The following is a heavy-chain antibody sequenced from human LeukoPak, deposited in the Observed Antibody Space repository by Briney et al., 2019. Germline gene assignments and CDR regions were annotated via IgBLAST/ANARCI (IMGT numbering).Heavy chain of an antibody. D-gene: IGHD6-13*01. Sequence: SVKVSCKASGGTFSSYAISWVRQAPGQGLELMGRIIPIFGTANYAQKFQGRVTITTDESTSTAYMELSSLRSEDTAVYYCARDDSNSFRGAEYFQHWGQGTLVTVSS. J-gene: IGHJ1*01. CDR1: GGTFSSYA. CDR3: ARDDSNSFRGAEYFQH. CDR2: IIPIFGTA. V-gene: IGHV1-69*05.